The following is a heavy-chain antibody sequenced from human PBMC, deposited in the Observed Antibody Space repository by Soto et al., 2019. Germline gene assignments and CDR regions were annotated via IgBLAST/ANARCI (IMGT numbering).Heavy chain of an antibody. CDR2: ISGSGGST. D-gene: IGHD3-10*01. CDR3: AKDSGGLFDY. Sequence: GGSLRLSCAASGFTFSSYAMSWVRQAPGKGLEWVSAISGSGGSTYYADSGKGRFTISRDNTKNTLYLQMNSLRAEDTAVYYCAKDSGGLFDYWGQGTLVTVSS. J-gene: IGHJ4*02. V-gene: IGHV3-23*01. CDR1: GFTFSSYA.